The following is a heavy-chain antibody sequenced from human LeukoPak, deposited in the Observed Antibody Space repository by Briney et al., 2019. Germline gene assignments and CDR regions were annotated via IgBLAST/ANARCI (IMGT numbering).Heavy chain of an antibody. CDR2: IIPIFGTA. D-gene: IGHD3-10*01. V-gene: IGHV1-69*13. J-gene: IGHJ4*02. CDR1: GGTFSSYA. CDR3: ARDIYGGSGTVGLDY. Sequence: SVKVSCKASGGTFSSYAISWVRQAPGQGLEWMGGIIPIFGTANYAQKFQGRVTITADESTSTAYMELSSLRPEDTAVYYCARDIYGGSGTVGLDYWGQGTLVTVSS.